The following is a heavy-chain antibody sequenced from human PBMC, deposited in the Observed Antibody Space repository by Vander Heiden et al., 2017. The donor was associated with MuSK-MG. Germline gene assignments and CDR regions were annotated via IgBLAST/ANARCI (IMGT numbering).Heavy chain of an antibody. CDR3: ATRTVVTPEVGAFDI. CDR1: GFTVGSNY. J-gene: IGHJ3*02. CDR2: IYSGGST. Sequence: EVQLVESGGGLVQPGGSLRLSCAASGFTVGSNYMSWVRQAPGKGLEWVSVIYSGGSTYYADSVKGRFTISRDNSKNTLYLQMNSLRAEDTAVYYCATRTVVTPEVGAFDIWGQGTMVTVSS. V-gene: IGHV3-66*02. D-gene: IGHD1-1*01.